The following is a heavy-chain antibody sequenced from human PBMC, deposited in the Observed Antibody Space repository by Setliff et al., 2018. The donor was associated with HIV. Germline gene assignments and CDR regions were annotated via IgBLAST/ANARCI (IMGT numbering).Heavy chain of an antibody. CDR2: INPNSGGT. Sequence: ASVKVSCKASGYTFTGYYMHWVRQAPGQGLEWMGWINPNSGGTTYAQKFQGRVTMTRDTSISTAYMEVSRLRSDDTAVYYCARHSITLVVGVPERDDAFDIWGQGTMVTVSS. J-gene: IGHJ3*02. CDR3: ARHSITLVVGVPERDDAFDI. CDR1: GYTFTGYY. D-gene: IGHD3-22*01. V-gene: IGHV1-2*02.